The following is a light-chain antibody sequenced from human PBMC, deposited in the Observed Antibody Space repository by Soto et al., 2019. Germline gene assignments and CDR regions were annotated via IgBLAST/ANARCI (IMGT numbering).Light chain of an antibody. J-gene: IGKJ3*01. Sequence: EIVVTQSPATLSLSPEERATLSCRASQSVSSYLAWYQQKPGQAPRLLIYDASNRATGIPARFSGSGSGTDFTLTISSLEPEDFAVYYCQQRSNWLFTFGPGTKVDIK. V-gene: IGKV3-11*01. CDR2: DAS. CDR1: QSVSSY. CDR3: QQRSNWLFT.